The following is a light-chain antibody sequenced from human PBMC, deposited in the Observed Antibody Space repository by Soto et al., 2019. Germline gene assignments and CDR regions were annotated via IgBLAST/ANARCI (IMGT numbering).Light chain of an antibody. CDR3: QQFNRYSL. V-gene: IGKV1-9*01. CDR1: QGISSY. CDR2: AAS. Sequence: DIQLTQPPSFLSASVRDIVTITCRASQGISSYLAWYQQKPGKAPKLLIYAASTLQSGVPSRISGSASGTQFTHAIGIQQAEDYATYHCQQFNRYSLFGPGTKGDSK. J-gene: IGKJ3*01.